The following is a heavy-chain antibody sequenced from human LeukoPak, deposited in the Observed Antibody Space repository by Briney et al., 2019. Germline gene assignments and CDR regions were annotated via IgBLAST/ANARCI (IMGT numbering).Heavy chain of an antibody. V-gene: IGHV4-59*12. CDR1: GGSISSYY. Sequence: SETLSLTCTVSGGSISSYYWSWIRQPPGKGLEWIGYIYYSGSTNYNPSLKSRVTISVDTSKNQFSLKLSSVTAADTAVYYCARPQPRYSSGWYPYYFDYWGQGTLVTVSS. CDR3: ARPQPRYSSGWYPYYFDY. J-gene: IGHJ4*02. CDR2: IYYSGST. D-gene: IGHD6-19*01.